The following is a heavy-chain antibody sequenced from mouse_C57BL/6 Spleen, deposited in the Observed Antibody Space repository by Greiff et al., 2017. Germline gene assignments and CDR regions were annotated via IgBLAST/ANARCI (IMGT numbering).Heavy chain of an antibody. CDR1: GYTFTSYW. CDR3: ARGDDYDKDWYFDV. J-gene: IGHJ1*03. CDR2: IDPSDSYT. Sequence: VQLQQPGAELVRPGTSVKLSCKASGYTFTSYWMHWVKQRPGQGLEWIGVIDPSDSYTNYNQKFKGKATLTVDTSSSTAYMQLSSLTSEDSAVYYCARGDDYDKDWYFDVWGTGTTVTVSS. V-gene: IGHV1-59*01. D-gene: IGHD2-4*01.